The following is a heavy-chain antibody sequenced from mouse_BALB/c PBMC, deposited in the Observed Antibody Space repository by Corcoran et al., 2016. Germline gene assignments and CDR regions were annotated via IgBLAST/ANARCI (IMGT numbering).Heavy chain of an antibody. CDR1: GYTFTDYN. Sequence: EVLLQQSRPELVKPGASVKIPCKASGYTFTDYNMDWVKQSHGKSLEWIGDINPNNGGTIYNQKFKGKATLTVDKSSSTAYMELRSLTSEDTAVYYCARRDPTVVYFDYWGQGTTLTVSS. J-gene: IGHJ2*01. CDR2: INPNNGGT. V-gene: IGHV1-18*01. CDR3: ARRDPTVVYFDY. D-gene: IGHD1-1*01.